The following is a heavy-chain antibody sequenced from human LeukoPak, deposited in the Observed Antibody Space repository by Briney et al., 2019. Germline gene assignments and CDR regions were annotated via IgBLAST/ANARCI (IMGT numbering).Heavy chain of an antibody. D-gene: IGHD6-6*01. V-gene: IGHV3-48*02. J-gene: IGHJ4*02. CDR1: GFTFSSYS. Sequence: GGSLRLSCVASGFTFSSYSMNWVRQAPGKGLEWVSYISSSSSTIYYAASVKGRFTISRDNAKNSLYLQMNSLRDEDTAVYYCAKDSGLYSSFFDYWGQGTLVTVSS. CDR2: ISSSSSTI. CDR3: AKDSGLYSSFFDY.